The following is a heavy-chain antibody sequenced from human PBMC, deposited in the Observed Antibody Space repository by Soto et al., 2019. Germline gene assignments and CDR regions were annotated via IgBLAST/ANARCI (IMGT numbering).Heavy chain of an antibody. D-gene: IGHD3-10*01. V-gene: IGHV4-34*01. CDR1: GGSFSGYY. CDR2: INHSGST. Sequence: SETLSLTCAVYGGSFSGYYWSWIRQPPGKGLEWIGEINHSGSTNYNPSLKSRVTISVDTSKNQFSLKLSSVTAADTAVYYCARGRVRRGRFDPWGQGTLVTVSS. CDR3: ARGRVRRGRFDP. J-gene: IGHJ5*02.